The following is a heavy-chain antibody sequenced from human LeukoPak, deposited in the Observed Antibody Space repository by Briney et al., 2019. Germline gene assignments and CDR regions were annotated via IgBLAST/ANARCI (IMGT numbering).Heavy chain of an antibody. CDR2: TYYSSKWYN. CDR1: GDSVTSNSAA. Sequence: SQTLSLTCAISGDSVTSNSAAWSWITPSPALDLEWLGRTYYSSKWYNDYAVCVKSRITINPDTSKNQFSLQLNSVTPEDTAVYYCERGGYCSSTSCYSDNWFDPWGQGTLVTVSS. D-gene: IGHD2-2*01. J-gene: IGHJ5*02. V-gene: IGHV6-1*01. CDR3: ERGGYCSSTSCYSDNWFDP.